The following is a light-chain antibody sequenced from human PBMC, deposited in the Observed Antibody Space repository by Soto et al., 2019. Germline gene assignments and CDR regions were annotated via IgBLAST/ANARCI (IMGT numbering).Light chain of an antibody. CDR1: SGHSSYA. CDR3: QTGGTGIRV. V-gene: IGLV4-69*01. CDR2: LNSDGSH. Sequence: QSVLTQSPSASASLGASVKLTCTLSSGHSSYAIAWHQQQPEKGPRYLMKLNSDGSHSKGDGIPDRFSGSSSGAERYLTISSLPSEDEADYYCQTGGTGIRVFGGGTKVTVL. J-gene: IGLJ3*02.